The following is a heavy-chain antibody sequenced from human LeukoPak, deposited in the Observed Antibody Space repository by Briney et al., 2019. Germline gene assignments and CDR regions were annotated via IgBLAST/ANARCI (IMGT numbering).Heavy chain of an antibody. CDR2: INSDGSST. D-gene: IGHD6-19*01. J-gene: IGHJ4*02. CDR3: ARGTAPQGIAVAGTLDYFDY. Sequence: PGGSLRLSCAASGFTFSSYWMHWVRQAPGKGLVWVSRINSDGSSTSYADSVKGRFTISRENAKNTLYLQMNSLRAEDTAVYYCARGTAPQGIAVAGTLDYFDYWGQGTLVTVSS. V-gene: IGHV3-74*01. CDR1: GFTFSSYW.